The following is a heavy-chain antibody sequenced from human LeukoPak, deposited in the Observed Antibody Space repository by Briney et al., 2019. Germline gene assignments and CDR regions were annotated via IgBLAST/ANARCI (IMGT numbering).Heavy chain of an antibody. V-gene: IGHV1-58*02. CDR2: IVVGSGKT. CDR3: AAAPRLTTVIDF. J-gene: IGHJ4*02. Sequence: SVKVSCKTSGFNLTGSAMQWVRQARGQRLEWIGWIVVGSGKTKYAQKFQDRVTPTRDMSTSTAYMFLSDLRSEDTAIYYCAAAPRLTTVIDFWGQGTLVTVSS. D-gene: IGHD4-17*01. CDR1: GFNLTGSA.